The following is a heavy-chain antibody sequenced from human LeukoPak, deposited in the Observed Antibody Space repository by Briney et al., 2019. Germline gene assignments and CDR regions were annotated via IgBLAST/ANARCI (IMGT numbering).Heavy chain of an antibody. CDR3: ARSLAAHPDI. D-gene: IGHD6-25*01. Sequence: KASETLSLTCTVSGDSISSGSYYWSWIRQPAGKGLEWIGRIYISGSTNYSPSLKSRVTISADTSKNQFSLKLISVTAADTAVYYCARSLAAHPDIWGQGTMVTVSS. J-gene: IGHJ3*02. CDR1: GDSISSGSYY. V-gene: IGHV4-61*02. CDR2: IYISGST.